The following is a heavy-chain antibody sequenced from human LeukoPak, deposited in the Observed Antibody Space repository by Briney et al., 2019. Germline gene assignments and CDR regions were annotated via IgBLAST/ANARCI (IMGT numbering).Heavy chain of an antibody. Sequence: GGSLRLSCAGSGFSFSNAWMSWVRQAPGKGLEWVANIKQDGSEKYYVDSVRGRFTISRDNAKNSLYLQMNSLRAEDTAVYYCTSLRSDWAGSSFDYWGQGTLVTVSS. V-gene: IGHV3-7*01. CDR2: IKQDGSEK. CDR3: TSLRSDWAGSSFDY. CDR1: GFSFSNAW. J-gene: IGHJ4*02. D-gene: IGHD5-12*01.